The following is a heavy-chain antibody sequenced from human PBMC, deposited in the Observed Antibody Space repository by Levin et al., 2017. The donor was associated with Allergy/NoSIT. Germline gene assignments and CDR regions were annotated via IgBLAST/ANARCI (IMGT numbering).Heavy chain of an antibody. CDR3: ARQCYDILTGYYNFDY. J-gene: IGHJ4*02. V-gene: IGHV4-39*01. CDR2: IYNSGST. Sequence: TASETLSLTCTVSGGSISSSISYWGWIRQAPGKGLEWIGSIYNSGSTYYNPSLKSRVTTSVDTSKNQFSLKLSSVTAADTAVYYCARQCYDILTGYYNFDYWGQGTLVTVPS. CDR1: GGSISSSISY. D-gene: IGHD3-9*01.